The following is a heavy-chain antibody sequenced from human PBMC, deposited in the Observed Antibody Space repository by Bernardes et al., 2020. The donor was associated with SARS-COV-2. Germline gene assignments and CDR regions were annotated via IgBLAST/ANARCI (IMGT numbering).Heavy chain of an antibody. D-gene: IGHD4-17*01. CDR2: INNDNGKT. CDR1: GDRFTNNG. V-gene: IGHV1-18*01. J-gene: IGHJ5*02. Sequence: ASVKVSCTASGDRFTNNGVTWVRQAPGQGLEWMGWINNDNGKTDYAQKFRGRVTMTVDKSTNTAHMELRSLRSDDTAVYYCAEEVEYGDYISWFDPWGQGTLVMVSS. CDR3: AEEVEYGDYISWFDP.